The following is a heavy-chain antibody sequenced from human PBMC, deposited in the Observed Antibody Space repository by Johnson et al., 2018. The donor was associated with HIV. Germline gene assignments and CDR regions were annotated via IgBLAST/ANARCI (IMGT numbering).Heavy chain of an antibody. CDR3: AKGRWEATTYDDAFDI. V-gene: IGHV3-20*04. J-gene: IGHJ3*02. D-gene: IGHD1-26*01. Sequence: MQLVESGGGVVQPGRSLRLSCAASGFTFSSYAMHWVRQAPGKGLEWVSGINWNGGSTGYADSVKGRFTISRDNAKNSLYLQMNSLRGEDTALYYCAKGRWEATTYDDAFDIWGQGTMVTVSS. CDR1: GFTFSSYA. CDR2: INWNGGST.